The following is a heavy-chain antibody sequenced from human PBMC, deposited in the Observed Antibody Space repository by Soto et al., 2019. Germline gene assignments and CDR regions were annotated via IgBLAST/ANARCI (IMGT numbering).Heavy chain of an antibody. D-gene: IGHD2-15*01. CDR3: ARGQGYCNGGICYYYYYGMDV. J-gene: IGHJ6*02. V-gene: IGHV1-69*13. CDR2: CIPTSGTA. Sequence: GASLKVSCKASGGSFSRDGFGWVRKAPGQGLEWRGGCIPTSGTANYAQRFQGRATITADESTRTAYMELRSLTSEDTAVYFCARGQGYCNGGICYYYYYGMDVWGQGTTVTVPS. CDR1: GGSFSRDG.